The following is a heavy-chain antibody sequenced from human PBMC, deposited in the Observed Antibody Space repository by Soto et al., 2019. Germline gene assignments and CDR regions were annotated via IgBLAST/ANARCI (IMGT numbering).Heavy chain of an antibody. CDR2: IFPGDSDT. CDR1: GYGFPNFW. J-gene: IGHJ6*02. D-gene: IGHD3-3*01. CDR3: AKRLRESGDGKDV. V-gene: IGHV5-51*01. Sequence: PGESLKISCKTSGYGFPNFWIAWVRHMPGKGLECMGIIFPGDSDTRYSPSFQGQVTISADKSINTAYLQWSSLKASDTAMYYCAKRLRESGDGKDVWSQGTTVTVSS.